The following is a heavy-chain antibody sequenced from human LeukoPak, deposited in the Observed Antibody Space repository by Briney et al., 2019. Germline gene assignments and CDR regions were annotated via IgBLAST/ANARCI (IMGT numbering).Heavy chain of an antibody. CDR3: ARDPFSGNYSPHEYYYYMDV. Sequence: GGSLRLSCAASGFTFSSYWMSWVRQAPGKGLEWVANIKQDGSEKYYVDSVKGRFTISRDNAKNSLYLQMDSLRGEDTAVFYCARDPFSGNYSPHEYYYYMDVWGKGTTVTVSS. J-gene: IGHJ6*03. CDR2: IKQDGSEK. V-gene: IGHV3-7*01. CDR1: GFTFSSYW. D-gene: IGHD1-26*01.